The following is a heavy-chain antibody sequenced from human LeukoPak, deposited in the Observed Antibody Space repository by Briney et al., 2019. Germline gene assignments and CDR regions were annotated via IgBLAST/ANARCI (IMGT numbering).Heavy chain of an antibody. J-gene: IGHJ4*02. CDR1: GYTFTRYG. Sequence: SVKVSCKASGYTFTRYGINWVRQAPGQGLEWVGWISAYNGNTNYAQKLQDRVTMTTDTSTSTAYMELRSLRSDDTAMYYCAREGIRIAAAGTIDYWGQGTLVTVSS. CDR3: AREGIRIAAAGTIDY. D-gene: IGHD6-13*01. CDR2: ISAYNGNT. V-gene: IGHV1-18*01.